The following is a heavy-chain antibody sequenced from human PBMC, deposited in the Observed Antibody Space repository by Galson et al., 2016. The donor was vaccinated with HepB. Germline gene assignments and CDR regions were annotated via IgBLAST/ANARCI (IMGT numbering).Heavy chain of an antibody. CDR3: AKERLVRRIFDH. Sequence: SLRLSCAASGFVFSNFGLSWVRQAPGKGLEWVASISTRRTTYYSDSVQGRFTISRDNPNNTLYPQMNGLRAEDTAVYYCAKERLVRRIFDHWGQGTLLTAS. J-gene: IGHJ4*02. CDR2: ISTRRTT. CDR1: GFVFSNFG. V-gene: IGHV3-23*01. D-gene: IGHD1-1*01.